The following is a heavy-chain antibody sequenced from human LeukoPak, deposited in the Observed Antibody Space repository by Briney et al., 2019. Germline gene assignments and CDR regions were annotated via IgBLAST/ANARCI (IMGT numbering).Heavy chain of an antibody. J-gene: IGHJ4*02. CDR2: IYYSGST. CDR3: ARLNAFAYYFDY. Sequence: PSETLSLTCTVSGVSISSYYWSWIRQPPGKGLEWIGYIYYSGSTNYNPSLKSRVTISVDTSKNQFSLKLSSVTAADTAVYCCARLNAFAYYFDYWGQGTLVTVSS. CDR1: GVSISSYY. V-gene: IGHV4-59*01.